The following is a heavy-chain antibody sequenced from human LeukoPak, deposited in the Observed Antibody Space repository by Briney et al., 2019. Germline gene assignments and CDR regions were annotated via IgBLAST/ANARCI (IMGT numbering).Heavy chain of an antibody. CDR1: GGSFSGYY. CDR3: ARRGYSYGRNDAFDI. Sequence: SETQSLTCAVYGGSFSGYYWSWIRQPPGNGLEWIGEINHSGSTNYNPSLKSRVTISVDTSKNQFSLKLSSVTAADTAVYYCARRGYSYGRNDAFDIWGQGTMVTVSS. D-gene: IGHD5-18*01. J-gene: IGHJ3*02. CDR2: INHSGST. V-gene: IGHV4-34*01.